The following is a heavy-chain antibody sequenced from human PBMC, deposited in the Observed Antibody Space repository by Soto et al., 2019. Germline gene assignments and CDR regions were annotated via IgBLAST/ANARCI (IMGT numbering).Heavy chain of an antibody. J-gene: IGHJ6*02. CDR1: VFTCSSYG. CDR2: ISYDGSNK. D-gene: IGHD3-10*01. V-gene: IGHV3-30*18. CDR3: AKGRYGSGPHYSYGMDV. Sequence: WWSLRLSCSASVFTCSSYGMHWCRQAPGKGLEWVAVISYDGSNKYYADSVKGRFTISRDNSKNTLYRQMNSLRAEDTAVYSCAKGRYGSGPHYSYGMDVWGQGTTVTVSS.